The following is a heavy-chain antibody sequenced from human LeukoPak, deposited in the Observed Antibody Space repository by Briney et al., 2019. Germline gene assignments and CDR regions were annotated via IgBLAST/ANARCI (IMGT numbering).Heavy chain of an antibody. CDR1: GGSISSYY. CDR3: ARAPVYHAGYDY. J-gene: IGHJ4*02. D-gene: IGHD2-2*02. V-gene: IGHV4-59*01. CDR2: IYYSGST. Sequence: SETLSLTCTVSGGSISSYYWSWIRQPPGKGLEWIGYIYYSGSTNYNPSLKSRVTISVDTSKNQFSLKLSSVTAADTAVYYCARAPVYHAGYDYWGQGTLVTVSS.